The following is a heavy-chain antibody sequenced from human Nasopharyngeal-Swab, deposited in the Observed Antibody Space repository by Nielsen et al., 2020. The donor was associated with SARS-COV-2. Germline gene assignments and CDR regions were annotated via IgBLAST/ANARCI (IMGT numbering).Heavy chain of an antibody. CDR3: ARWLKQFDRFDDAFDI. D-gene: IGHD6-6*01. CDR1: GGSTGSSGYS. V-gene: IGHV4-39*01. CDR2: IYYSGST. J-gene: IGHJ3*02. Sequence: SEPLSPTCPVPGGSTGSSGYSWAGIRQPPGRGLDWIGSIYYSGSTTNNPSLKRRVTISVATSKNQFSLKLSSVPAADTAVYYCARWLKQFDRFDDAFDIWGQGTMVTVSS.